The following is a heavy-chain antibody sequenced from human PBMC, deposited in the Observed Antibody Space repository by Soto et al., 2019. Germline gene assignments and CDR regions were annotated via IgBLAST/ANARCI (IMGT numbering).Heavy chain of an antibody. CDR2: ISSRSDI. D-gene: IGHD2-2*02. Sequence: PGGSLRLSCVGSGFTFSTYSINWVRQSPGKGLEWVSSISSRSDIYYADSVKGRFTISRDNAKNSVSLQMNSLRAEDTAVYYCAREYTAWPLAYGLDVWGQGTTVTVSS. CDR1: GFTFSTYS. V-gene: IGHV3-21*01. CDR3: AREYTAWPLAYGLDV. J-gene: IGHJ6*02.